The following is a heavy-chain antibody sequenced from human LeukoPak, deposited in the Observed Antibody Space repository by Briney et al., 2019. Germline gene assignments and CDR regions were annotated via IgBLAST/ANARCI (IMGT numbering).Heavy chain of an antibody. CDR1: GFTFSSYS. CDR3: ARGKGLYYFDY. J-gene: IGHJ4*02. V-gene: IGHV3-21*01. Sequence: GGSLGLSCAASGFTFSSYSMNWVRQAPGKGLEWVSSISSSSSYIYYADSVKGRFTISRDNAKNSLYLQMNSLRAEDTAVYYCARGKGLYYFDYWGQGTLVTVSS. CDR2: ISSSSSYI.